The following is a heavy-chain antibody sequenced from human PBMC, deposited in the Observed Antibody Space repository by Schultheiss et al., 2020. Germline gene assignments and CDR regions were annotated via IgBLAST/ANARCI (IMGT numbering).Heavy chain of an antibody. CDR2: IYTSGST. V-gene: IGHV4-61*02. J-gene: IGHJ4*02. CDR3: AREPLARVFDY. CDR1: GGSISSGSYY. Sequence: TLSLTCTVSGGSISSGSYYWSWIRQPAGKGLEWIGRIYTSGSTNYNPSLKSRVTISVDTSKNQFSLKLSSVTAADTAVYYCAREPLARVFDYWGQGTLVTVSS.